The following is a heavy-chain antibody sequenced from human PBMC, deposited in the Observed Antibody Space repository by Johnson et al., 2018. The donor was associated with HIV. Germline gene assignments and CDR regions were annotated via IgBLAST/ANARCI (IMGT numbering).Heavy chain of an antibody. J-gene: IGHJ3*02. V-gene: IGHV3-30*04. CDR2: ISYDGSEK. Sequence: QMQLVESGGGVVQPGRSLRLSCAASGFTFSSYAMHWVSQAPGKGLEWVAVISYDGSEKYYVDSVKGRFTISRDNAKNSLYLQVNSLRAEDTAVYYCARTSTPYDTHVGPFDIWGQGTMVTVSS. CDR1: GFTFSSYA. D-gene: IGHD3-22*01. CDR3: ARTSTPYDTHVGPFDI.